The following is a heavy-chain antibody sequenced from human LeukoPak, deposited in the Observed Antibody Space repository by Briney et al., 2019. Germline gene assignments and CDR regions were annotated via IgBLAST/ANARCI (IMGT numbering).Heavy chain of an antibody. CDR2: IYYSGST. J-gene: IGHJ6*02. D-gene: IGHD3-3*01. Sequence: PSETLSLTCTVSGGSISSYYWSWIRQPPGKGLEWIGYIYYSGSTNYNPSLKSRVTISVDTSKNQFSLKLSSVTAADTAVYYCAGLNDFWSGYPYYYYYGMDVWGQGTTVTVSS. V-gene: IGHV4-59*01. CDR3: AGLNDFWSGYPYYYYYGMDV. CDR1: GGSISSYY.